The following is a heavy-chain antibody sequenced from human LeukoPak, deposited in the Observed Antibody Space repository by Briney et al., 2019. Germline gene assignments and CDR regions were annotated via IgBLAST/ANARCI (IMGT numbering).Heavy chain of an antibody. Sequence: SETLSLTCTVSGGSISSYYWSWIRQPPGKGLEWIGYIYYSGSTNYNPSLKSRVTISVDTSKNQFSLKLSSVTAADTAVYYGARGPMIQGDGPDYWGQGTLVTVSS. V-gene: IGHV4-59*01. CDR3: ARGPMIQGDGPDY. D-gene: IGHD5-18*01. J-gene: IGHJ4*02. CDR2: IYYSGST. CDR1: GGSISSYY.